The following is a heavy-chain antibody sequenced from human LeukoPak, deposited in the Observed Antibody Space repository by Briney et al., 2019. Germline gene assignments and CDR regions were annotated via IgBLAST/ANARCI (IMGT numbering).Heavy chain of an antibody. CDR1: GFTFTSYG. D-gene: IGHD1-26*01. J-gene: IGHJ4*02. V-gene: IGHV1-18*01. CDR2: ISAYNGNT. Sequence: PGGSLRLSCAASGFTFTSYGISWVRQAPGQGLEWMGWISAYNGNTNYAQKLRGRVTMTTDTSTSTAYMELRSLRSDDTAVYYCARDLIVGGNYFDYWGQGTLVTVSS. CDR3: ARDLIVGGNYFDY.